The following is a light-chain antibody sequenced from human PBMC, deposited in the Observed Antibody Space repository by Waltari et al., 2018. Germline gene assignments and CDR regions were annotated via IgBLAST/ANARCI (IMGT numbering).Light chain of an antibody. Sequence: ETILTQSPSTLSVSPGERATLSCRASQTVSSTLAWYQQKPGQAPRPTIYAASTSVAGIPARLGGSGSGTQFTLTINGLQSEDFAVYYCQQYNNWPPWTFGQGTKVEIK. J-gene: IGKJ1*01. CDR3: QQYNNWPPWT. CDR1: QTVSST. CDR2: AAS. V-gene: IGKV3-15*01.